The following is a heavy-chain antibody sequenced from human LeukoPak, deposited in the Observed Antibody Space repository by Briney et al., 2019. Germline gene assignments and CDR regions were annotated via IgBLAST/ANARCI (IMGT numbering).Heavy chain of an antibody. D-gene: IGHD1-26*01. CDR2: ITPIFGTA. CDR3: ARDRATTYIAGRGV. J-gene: IGHJ4*02. Sequence: GASVKVSCKASGGTFISYAISWVRQAPGQGLEWMGGITPIFGTANYAQKFQGRVTITTDESTSTAYMELSSLRSEDTAVYYCARDRATTYIAGRGVWGQGTLVTVSS. CDR1: GGTFISYA. V-gene: IGHV1-69*05.